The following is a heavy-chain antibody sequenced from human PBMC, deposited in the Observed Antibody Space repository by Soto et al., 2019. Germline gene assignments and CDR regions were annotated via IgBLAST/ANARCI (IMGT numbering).Heavy chain of an antibody. V-gene: IGHV3-23*01. J-gene: IGHJ2*01. D-gene: IGHD3-22*01. CDR1: GFTFSSYA. CDR2: ISGSGGST. CDR3: AKARGDYYDSSGYPYWYFDL. Sequence: EVQLLESGGGLVQPGGSLRLSCAASGFTFSSYAMSWVRQAPGKGLEWVSAISGSGGSTYYADSVKGRFTISRDNSKNTLYRQMNSLRAEDTAVYYCAKARGDYYDSSGYPYWYFDLWGRGTLVTVSS.